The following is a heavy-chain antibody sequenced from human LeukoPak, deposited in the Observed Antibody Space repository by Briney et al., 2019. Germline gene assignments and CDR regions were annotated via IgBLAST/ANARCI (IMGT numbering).Heavy chain of an antibody. CDR3: ARVGYYDSSGYYAYLQH. V-gene: IGHV3-74*01. CDR1: GFTFSNSG. D-gene: IGHD3-22*01. J-gene: IGHJ1*01. Sequence: GGSLRLSCAASGFTFSNSGMSWVRQAPGKGLEWISRMNNDGTDISYADSVKGRFTISRDNAKNTLYLQMNSLRAEDTAVYYCARVGYYDSSGYYAYLQHWGQGTLVTVSS. CDR2: MNNDGTDI.